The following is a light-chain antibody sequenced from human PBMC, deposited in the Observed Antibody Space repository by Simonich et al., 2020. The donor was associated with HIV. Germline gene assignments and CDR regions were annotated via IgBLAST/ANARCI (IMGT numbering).Light chain of an antibody. CDR3: QQYNNWPPLT. CDR1: QSVSSN. Sequence: EIVLTQSPGTLSLSPGERATLSCRASQSVSSNLAWYQQKPGQAPRLLIYGASTRATVIPARFSGSGSETEFTLTISSLQSEDVAVYYCQQYNNWPPLTFGGGTKVEIK. CDR2: GAS. V-gene: IGKV3-15*01. J-gene: IGKJ4*01.